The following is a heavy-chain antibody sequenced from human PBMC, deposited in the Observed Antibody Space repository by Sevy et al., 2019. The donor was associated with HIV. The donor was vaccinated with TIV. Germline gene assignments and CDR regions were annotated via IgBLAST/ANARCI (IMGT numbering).Heavy chain of an antibody. J-gene: IGHJ4*02. CDR3: ARGGDFNDRSAKRDFDY. CDR1: GFTFSNYG. D-gene: IGHD3-22*01. CDR2: IWNDGSNK. Sequence: GGSLRLSCAASGFTFSNYGMHWVHQAPGKGLEWVAVIWNDGSNKYYADSVKGRFTISRDNSKNTLYLQMNSLRVEDTAMYFCARGGDFNDRSAKRDFDYWGQGTLVTVSS. V-gene: IGHV3-33*01.